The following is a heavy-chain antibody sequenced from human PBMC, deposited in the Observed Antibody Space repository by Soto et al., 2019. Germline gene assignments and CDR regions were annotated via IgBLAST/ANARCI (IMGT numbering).Heavy chain of an antibody. D-gene: IGHD3-22*01. CDR1: GGSIRSNIYY. CDR2: VHYSGST. Sequence: QLQLQESGPGLVKSSETLSLTCSVSGGSIRSNIYYWGWLRQPPGKGLEWIATVHYSGSTYYTPSLKTRVTISADTSNNPFSLMLNSVTAADTAVYYCARQHYYDSSGDYTWDWGQGTLVTVSS. J-gene: IGHJ4*02. V-gene: IGHV4-39*01. CDR3: ARQHYYDSSGDYTWD.